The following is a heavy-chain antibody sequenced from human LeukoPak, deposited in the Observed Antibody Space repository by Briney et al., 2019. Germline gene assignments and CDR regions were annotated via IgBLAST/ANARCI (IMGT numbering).Heavy chain of an antibody. J-gene: IGHJ4*02. D-gene: IGHD1-26*01. V-gene: IGHV4-39*01. CDR2: IYSSGST. CDR1: GASVSGSPYY. Sequence: SETLSLTCAVSGASVSGSPYYWGWIRQPPGKGLEWIGSIYSSGSTYYNASLQSRVTISIETSKNQISLRLNSVTAADTAIYYCAKSGGYGLIDYWGQGTLVTVSS. CDR3: AKSGGYGLIDY.